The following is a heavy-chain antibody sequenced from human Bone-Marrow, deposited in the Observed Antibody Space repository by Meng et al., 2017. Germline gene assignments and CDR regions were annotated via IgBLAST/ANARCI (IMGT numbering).Heavy chain of an antibody. J-gene: IGHJ5*02. D-gene: IGHD4-17*01. V-gene: IGHV3-20*04. CDR3: ASGDYGDPITINWFDP. CDR1: GFTFDDYG. CDR2: INWNGGST. Sequence: GGSLRLSCAASGFTFDDYGMSWVRQAPGKGLEWVSGINWNGGSTGYADSVKGRFTISRDNAKNSLYLQMNSLRAEDTAVYYCASGDYGDPITINWFDPWGQGTLVTVSS.